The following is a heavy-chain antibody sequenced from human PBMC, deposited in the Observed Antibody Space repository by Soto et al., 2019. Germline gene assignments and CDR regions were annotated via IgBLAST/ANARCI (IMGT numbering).Heavy chain of an antibody. CDR1: GGTFSSYA. CDR3: GAATHPNGGIDY. CDR2: IIPIFGTA. D-gene: IGHD2-15*01. V-gene: IGHV1-69*13. Sequence: ASVKVSCKASGGTFSSYAISWVRQAPGQGLEWMGGIIPIFGTANYAQKFQGRVTITADESTSTACMELSSLRSEDTAVYYCGAATHPNGGIDYWGQGTLVTVSS. J-gene: IGHJ4*02.